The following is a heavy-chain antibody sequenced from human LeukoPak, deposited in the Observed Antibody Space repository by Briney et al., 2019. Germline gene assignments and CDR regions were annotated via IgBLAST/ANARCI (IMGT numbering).Heavy chain of an antibody. V-gene: IGHV1-46*01. Sequence: ASVKVSCKASGYTFTSYYMHWVRQAPGQGLEGMGIINPSGGSTSYAQKFQGRVTLTMDMSTSTAYMQMSSLRAEDTAVYYCAGPSGGSYGYFDYWGQGTLVTVSS. CDR2: INPSGGST. CDR3: AGPSGGSYGYFDY. D-gene: IGHD2-15*01. CDR1: GYTFTSYY. J-gene: IGHJ4*02.